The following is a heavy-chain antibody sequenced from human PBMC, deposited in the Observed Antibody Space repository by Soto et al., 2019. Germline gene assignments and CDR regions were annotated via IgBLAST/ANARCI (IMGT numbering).Heavy chain of an antibody. CDR1: GGSISSYY. CDR2: IYYSGDT. D-gene: IGHD4-17*01. V-gene: IGHV4-59*01. Sequence: SETLSLTCTVSGGSISSYYWSWIRQPPGKGLEWIGYIYYSGDTNYNPSLKSRVTISVDTSRNQFSLSLSSLTAADTAVYYCARDTRYGVPDYWGQGTLVTVSS. J-gene: IGHJ4*02. CDR3: ARDTRYGVPDY.